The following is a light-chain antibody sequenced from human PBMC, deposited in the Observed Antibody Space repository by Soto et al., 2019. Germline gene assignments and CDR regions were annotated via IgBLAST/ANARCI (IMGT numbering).Light chain of an antibody. CDR3: SAWDDRLSVV. J-gene: IGLJ3*02. Sequence: QAVVTQPPSASGTPGQTVTISCSGSRTNIGTNYVYWYQQFPGTAPKLLIFANNKRPSGVPERFSASKSGTSASLAISGVRSEDEAEYFCSAWDDRLSVVFGGGTKVTVL. CDR1: RTNIGTNY. V-gene: IGLV1-47*02. CDR2: ANN.